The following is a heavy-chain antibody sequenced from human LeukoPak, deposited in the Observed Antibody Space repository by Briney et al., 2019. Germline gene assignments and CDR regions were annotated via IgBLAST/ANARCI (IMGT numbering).Heavy chain of an antibody. D-gene: IGHD3-22*01. CDR3: ARDPDSSGSLSWFDP. CDR2: ISSSSSYI. V-gene: IGHV3-21*01. Sequence: PGGSLRLSCAASGFTFSSYSMNWVRQAPGKGLEWVSSISSSSSYIYYADSVKGRFTISRDNAKNSLYPQMNSLRAEDTAVYYCARDPDSSGSLSWFDPWGQGTLVTVSS. J-gene: IGHJ5*02. CDR1: GFTFSSYS.